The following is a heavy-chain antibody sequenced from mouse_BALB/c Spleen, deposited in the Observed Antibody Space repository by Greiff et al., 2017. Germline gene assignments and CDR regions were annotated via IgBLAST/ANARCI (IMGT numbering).Heavy chain of an antibody. CDR2: SRNKANDYTT. CDR1: GFTFSDFY. V-gene: IGHV7-1*02. CDR3: ARDAGGFDY. J-gene: IGHJ2*01. Sequence: EVKLMEAGGGLVQTGGSLRLSCATSGFTFSDFYMEWVRQPPGKRLEWIAASRNKANDYTTEYSGSVKGRFIVSRDTSQSILYLQMNGLRAEDTAIYYCARDAGGFDYWGQGTTLTVSS.